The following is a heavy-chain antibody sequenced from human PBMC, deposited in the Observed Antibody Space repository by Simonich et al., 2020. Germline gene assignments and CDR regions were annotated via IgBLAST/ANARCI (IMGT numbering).Heavy chain of an antibody. CDR2: VNPNRGDK. CDR3: ARGGLGHWYFDL. Sequence: QVQLVQSGAEVKKPGASVKVSCKASGYTFTGYYMHWVRQAPGQGLEWLGEVNPNRGDKNYAQKFQGRVTRTRDTSISTAYMELSRLRSDDTAVYYCARGGLGHWYFDLWGRGTLVTVSS. V-gene: IGHV1-2*02. CDR1: GYTFTGYY. J-gene: IGHJ2*01. D-gene: IGHD6-25*01.